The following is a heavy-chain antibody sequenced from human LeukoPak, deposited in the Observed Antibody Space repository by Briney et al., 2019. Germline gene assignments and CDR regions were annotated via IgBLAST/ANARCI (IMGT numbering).Heavy chain of an antibody. V-gene: IGHV1-69*01. CDR2: IIPIFGTA. J-gene: IGHJ3*02. Sequence: SVKVSCKASGGTFSSYAISWVRQAPGQGLEWMGGIIPIFGTANYAQKFQGRVTITADESTSTAYMELSSLRSEDTAVYYCTRGSDGTHSDLAFDTWGQGTVVTVSS. CDR1: GGTFSSYA. CDR3: TRGSDGTHSDLAFDT.